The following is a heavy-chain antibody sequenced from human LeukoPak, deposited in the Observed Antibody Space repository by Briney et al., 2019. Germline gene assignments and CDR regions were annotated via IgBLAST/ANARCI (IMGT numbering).Heavy chain of an antibody. Sequence: ASVKVSRKASEYTFTGYYMHWVRQAPGQGLEWMGRINPNSGGTNYAQKFQGRVTMTRDTSISTAYMELSRLRSDDTAVYYCARFKDGWFDPWGQGTLVTVSS. CDR2: INPNSGGT. CDR3: ARFKDGWFDP. V-gene: IGHV1-2*06. J-gene: IGHJ5*02. CDR1: EYTFTGYY.